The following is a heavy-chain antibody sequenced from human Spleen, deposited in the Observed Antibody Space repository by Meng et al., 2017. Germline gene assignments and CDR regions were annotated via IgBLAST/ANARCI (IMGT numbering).Heavy chain of an antibody. CDR1: GDSITSNNW. Sequence: QVQLRESGPGLVKPSETLSLPCAVTGDSITSNNWWSWVRQPPGKGLEWIGEIIHGGSPSYNPSLGSRVTISIDTSKNQLSLMLSSVTAADTAVYYCARRPTGIDYWGQGTLVTVSS. CDR3: ARRPTGIDY. J-gene: IGHJ4*02. D-gene: IGHD2-8*02. CDR2: IIHGGSP. V-gene: IGHV4-4*02.